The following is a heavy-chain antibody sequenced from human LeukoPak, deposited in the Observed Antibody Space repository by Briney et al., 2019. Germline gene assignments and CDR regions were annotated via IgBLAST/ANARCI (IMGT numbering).Heavy chain of an antibody. CDR2: IVVGSGNT. CDR3: ARDRSYWKD. Sequence: GASVKVSCKASGFTFTSSAVQWVRQARGQRLEWIGWIVVGSGNTNYAQKLQGRVTMTTDTSTSTAYMELRSLRSDDTAVYYCARDRSYWKDWGQGTLVTVSS. D-gene: IGHD1-26*01. CDR1: GFTFTSSA. J-gene: IGHJ1*01. V-gene: IGHV1-58*01.